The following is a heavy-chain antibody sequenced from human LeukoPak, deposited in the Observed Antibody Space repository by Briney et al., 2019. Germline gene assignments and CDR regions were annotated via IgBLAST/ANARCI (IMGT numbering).Heavy chain of an antibody. J-gene: IGHJ3*01. Sequence: GGSLRLSCAASGFTFTSYAMSWVRQAPGKGLEWVSAISGSGSDIYYADSVKGRFTISRDNPKRSLYLQMNSLRAEDTAVYYCARRTFPNDAFDVWGQGTVVTVSS. V-gene: IGHV3-21*01. CDR3: ARRTFPNDAFDV. CDR1: GFTFTSYA. D-gene: IGHD1-7*01. CDR2: ISGSGSDI.